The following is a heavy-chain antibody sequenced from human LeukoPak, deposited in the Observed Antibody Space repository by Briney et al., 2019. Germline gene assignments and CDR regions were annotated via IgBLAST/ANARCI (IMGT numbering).Heavy chain of an antibody. D-gene: IGHD3-10*01. J-gene: IGHJ4*02. CDR2: IIPIFSTA. V-gene: IGHV1-69*05. CDR3: ALWFGELLWDY. Sequence: ASVKVSCKASGGTFSSYAISWVRQAPGQGLEWMGGIIPIFSTANYAQKFQGRVTITTDESTSTAYMELSSLRSEDTAVYYCALWFGELLWDYWGQGTLVTVSS. CDR1: GGTFSSYA.